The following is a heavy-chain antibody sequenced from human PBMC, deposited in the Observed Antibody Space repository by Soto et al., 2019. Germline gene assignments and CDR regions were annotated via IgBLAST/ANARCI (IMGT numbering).Heavy chain of an antibody. D-gene: IGHD3-22*01. J-gene: IGHJ3*01. CDR3: ARGDYYDSSGPFSDAFDV. CDR1: GFTFSNYW. CDR2: IKPDGSEK. V-gene: IGHV3-7*04. Sequence: PGGSLRLSCAASGFTFSNYWMSWVRQAPGKGLEWVANIKPDGSEKWYVDSVKGRFTISRDNAKKSLYLQMNSLRAEDTAVYHCARGDYYDSSGPFSDAFDVWGQGTMVTVSS.